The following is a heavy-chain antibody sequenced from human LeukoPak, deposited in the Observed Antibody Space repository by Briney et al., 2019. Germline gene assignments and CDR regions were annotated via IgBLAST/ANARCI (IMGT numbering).Heavy chain of an antibody. CDR1: GGTFSSYA. Sequence: SVKVSCKASGGTFSSYAISWVRQAPGQGLEWMGRIIPILGIANYAQKFQGRVTITADKSTSTAYMELSSLRSEDTAVYYCARDLAVDFWSGYNYWGQGTLVTVSS. CDR3: ARDLAVDFWSGYNY. CDR2: IIPILGIA. D-gene: IGHD3-3*01. J-gene: IGHJ4*02. V-gene: IGHV1-69*04.